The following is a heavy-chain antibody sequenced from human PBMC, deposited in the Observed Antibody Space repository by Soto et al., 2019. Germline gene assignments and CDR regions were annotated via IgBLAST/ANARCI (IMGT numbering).Heavy chain of an antibody. J-gene: IGHJ6*02. CDR1: GDSVSSNSAA. Sequence: PSQTLSLTCAISGDSVSSNSAAWNWIRQSPSRGLEWLGRTYYRSKWYNDYAVSVKSRITINPDTSKNQFSLQLNSVTPEDTAVYYCARDPGIAVAAGGYYYYGMDVWRQGTTVTVSS. CDR2: TYYRSKWYN. V-gene: IGHV6-1*01. CDR3: ARDPGIAVAAGGYYYYGMDV. D-gene: IGHD6-19*01.